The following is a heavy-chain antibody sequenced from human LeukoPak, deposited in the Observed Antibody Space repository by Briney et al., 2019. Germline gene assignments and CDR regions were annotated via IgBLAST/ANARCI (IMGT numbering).Heavy chain of an antibody. Sequence: PGGSLRLSCAASGFTFRSYGMHWVRQAPGKGLEWVAVISYDGSNKYYAGSVKGRFTISRDNSKNTLYLQMDSLRAEDTAVYYCAKDGLATVNLYFQHWGQGTLVTVSS. V-gene: IGHV3-30*18. CDR3: AKDGLATVNLYFQH. J-gene: IGHJ1*01. CDR2: ISYDGSNK. D-gene: IGHD4-17*01. CDR1: GFTFRSYG.